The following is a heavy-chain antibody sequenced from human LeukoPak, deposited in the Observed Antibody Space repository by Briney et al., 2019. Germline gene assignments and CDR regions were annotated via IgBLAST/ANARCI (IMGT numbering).Heavy chain of an antibody. D-gene: IGHD3-9*01. Sequence: EASVKVSCKASGYTFTSYDINWVRQAPGQGLEWMGWMNPNSGNTGYAQKFQGRVTMTRNTSISTAYMELSSLRSEDTAVYYCARGGPLRYFDWLGGTYNWFDPWGQGTLVTVSS. J-gene: IGHJ5*02. CDR3: ARGGPLRYFDWLGGTYNWFDP. CDR2: MNPNSGNT. V-gene: IGHV1-8*01. CDR1: GYTFTSYD.